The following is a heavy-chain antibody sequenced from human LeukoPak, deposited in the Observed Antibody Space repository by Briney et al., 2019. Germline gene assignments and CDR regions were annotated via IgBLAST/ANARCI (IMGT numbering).Heavy chain of an antibody. D-gene: IGHD6-19*01. CDR1: GGSISGYY. Sequence: SETLSLTCTVSGGSISGYYWSWIRQPAGKGLGWIGRIYTSGSTNYNPSLKSRVTMSVDTSKNQFSLKLSSVTAADTAVYYCARFSLGIAVAGTGEAFDIWGQGTMVTVSS. J-gene: IGHJ3*02. V-gene: IGHV4-4*07. CDR2: IYTSGST. CDR3: ARFSLGIAVAGTGEAFDI.